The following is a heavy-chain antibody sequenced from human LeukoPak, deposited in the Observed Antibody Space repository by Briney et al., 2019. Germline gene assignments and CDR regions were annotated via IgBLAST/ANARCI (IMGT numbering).Heavy chain of an antibody. CDR2: IWYGGNNK. D-gene: IGHD3-22*01. CDR1: GFTFSRYG. J-gene: IGHJ4*02. Sequence: GGSLRLSCAASGFTFSRYGMHWVRQAPGKGLEWVAVIWYGGNNKYYADSVKGRFTISRDNSKNTLYLQMNSLRAEDTAVYYCARAEYYYDSSGYYGYWGQGTLVTVSS. CDR3: ARAEYYYDSSGYYGY. V-gene: IGHV3-33*08.